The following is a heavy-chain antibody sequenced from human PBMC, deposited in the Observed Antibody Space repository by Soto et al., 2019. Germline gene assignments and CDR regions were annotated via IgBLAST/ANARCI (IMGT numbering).Heavy chain of an antibody. Sequence: ASVKVSCKASGYTFTSYGISWVRQAPGQGLEWMGWISAYNGNTNYAQKLQGRVTMTTDTSTSTAYMELRSLRSDDTAVYYCARDLRGYYDFWSGYYGPPGRDYYCMDVSCQTTTVTLSS. CDR3: ARDLRGYYDFWSGYYGPPGRDYYCMDV. J-gene: IGHJ6*02. V-gene: IGHV1-18*01. CDR1: GYTFTSYG. D-gene: IGHD3-3*01. CDR2: ISAYNGNT.